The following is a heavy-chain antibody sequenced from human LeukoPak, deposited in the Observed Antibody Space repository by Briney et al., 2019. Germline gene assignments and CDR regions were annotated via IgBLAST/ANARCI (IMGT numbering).Heavy chain of an antibody. CDR2: ISSSGSTI. V-gene: IGHV3-48*04. CDR3: AREGGSIRYFDY. J-gene: IGHJ4*02. CDR1: GFTFSSYS. D-gene: IGHD1-26*01. Sequence: PGGSLRLSCAASGFTFSSYSMNWVRQAPGKGLEWVSYISSSGSTIYYADSVKGRFTISRDNAKNSLYLQMNSLRAEDTAVYYCAREGGSIRYFDYWGQGTLVTVSS.